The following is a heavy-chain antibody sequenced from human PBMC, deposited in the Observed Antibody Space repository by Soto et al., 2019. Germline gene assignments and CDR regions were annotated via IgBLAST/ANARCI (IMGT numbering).Heavy chain of an antibody. CDR2: ISAYNGNT. CDR1: GYTFTSYG. D-gene: IGHD3-22*01. J-gene: IGHJ6*02. CDR3: ARVGVTMIVVGYYGMDV. V-gene: IGHV1-18*01. Sequence: QVQLVQSGAEVKKPGASVKVSCKASGYTFTSYGISWVRQAPGQGLEWMGWISAYNGNTNYAQKLQGRVTMTTDTSTRTAYMELRSLRSDDTAVYYCARVGVTMIVVGYYGMDVWGQGTTVTVSS.